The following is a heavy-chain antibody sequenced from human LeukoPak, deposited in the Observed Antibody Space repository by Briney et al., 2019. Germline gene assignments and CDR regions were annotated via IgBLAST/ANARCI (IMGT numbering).Heavy chain of an antibody. J-gene: IGHJ6*02. CDR2: MNPNSGNT. CDR3: ARWVYDSSGYYSYYYYGMDV. CDR1: GGTFSSYA. D-gene: IGHD3-22*01. V-gene: IGHV1-8*02. Sequence: ASVKVSCKASGGTFSSYAISWVRQAPGQGLEWLGWMNPNSGNTGYAQKFQGRVTMTRNTSISTAYMELSSLRSEDTAVYYCARWVYDSSGYYSYYYYGMDVWGQGTTVTVSS.